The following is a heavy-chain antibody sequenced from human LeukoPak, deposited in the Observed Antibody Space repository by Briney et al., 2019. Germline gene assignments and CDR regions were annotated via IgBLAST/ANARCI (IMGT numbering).Heavy chain of an antibody. D-gene: IGHD3-22*01. CDR1: GFTLSSYW. CDR2: IRYDGSNK. V-gene: IGHV3-30*02. Sequence: GGSLRLSCAASGFTLSSYWMHWVRQAPGKGLEWVAFIRYDGSNKYYADSVKGRFTISRDNSKNTLYLQMNSLRAEDTAVYYCAKDYYDSSGYYHSWYFDYWGQGTLVTVSS. CDR3: AKDYYDSSGYYHSWYFDY. J-gene: IGHJ4*02.